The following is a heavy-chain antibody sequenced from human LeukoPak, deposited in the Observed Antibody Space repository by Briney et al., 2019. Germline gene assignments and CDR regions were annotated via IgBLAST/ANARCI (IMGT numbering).Heavy chain of an antibody. J-gene: IGHJ4*02. D-gene: IGHD2-2*01. Sequence: ASVKVSCKASGYTFTSYAMHWVRQAPGQGLEWMGWINAGNGNTKYSQKFQGRVTITRDTSASTAYMELSSLRSEDTAVYYCARVCSESSTSCYEYYFDYWGQGTLVTVSS. CDR3: ARVCSESSTSCYEYYFDY. V-gene: IGHV1-3*01. CDR1: GYTFTSYA. CDR2: INAGNGNT.